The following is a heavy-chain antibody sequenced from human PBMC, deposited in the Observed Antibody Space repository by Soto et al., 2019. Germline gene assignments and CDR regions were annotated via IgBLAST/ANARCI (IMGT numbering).Heavy chain of an antibody. V-gene: IGHV4-61*08. D-gene: IGHD6-13*01. CDR2: IYYSGST. CDR1: GGSVSTGVHY. CDR3: ARGYYTSWYWFDR. J-gene: IGHJ2*01. Sequence: QVQLQESGPGLVKPSETLSLTCTVSVSGGSVSTGVHYWSWIRQPPGKGLEWIGYIYYSGSTNYNPSLESRVTISVDTSKNKFSLKLTSVTAADTAVYYCARGYYTSWYWFDRWGRGTLVTVSS.